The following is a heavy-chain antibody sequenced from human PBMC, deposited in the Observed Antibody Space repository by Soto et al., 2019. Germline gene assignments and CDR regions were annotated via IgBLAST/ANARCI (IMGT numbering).Heavy chain of an antibody. D-gene: IGHD3-3*01. Sequence: QITLNESGPTQVKPRQTLTLTCTFSGFSLTTSGVGVGWIRQSPGNTPEWLALIYWDDDTRYSLSLKSRLTITKDPAKNEVVLTMADLVPADTATYYCAHRVLRTVFGLVTTTAIYFDFWGQGTPIAVSS. CDR1: GFSLTTSGVG. CDR2: IYWDDDT. V-gene: IGHV2-5*02. J-gene: IGHJ4*02. CDR3: AHRVLRTVFGLVTTTAIYFDF.